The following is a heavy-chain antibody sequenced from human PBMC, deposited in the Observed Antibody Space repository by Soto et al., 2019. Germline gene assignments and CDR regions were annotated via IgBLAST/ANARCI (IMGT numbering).Heavy chain of an antibody. CDR2: TNSDGRST. Sequence: GGSLRLSCAASGFTFSSYWMHWVRQAPGKGLVWVSRTNSDGRSTSYADSVKGRFTISRDNAKNTLYLHMNSLRAEDTAVYYCAREEGAAFYYDGMDVWGQGTTVTVSS. J-gene: IGHJ6*02. CDR1: GFTFSSYW. CDR3: AREEGAAFYYDGMDV. V-gene: IGHV3-74*01.